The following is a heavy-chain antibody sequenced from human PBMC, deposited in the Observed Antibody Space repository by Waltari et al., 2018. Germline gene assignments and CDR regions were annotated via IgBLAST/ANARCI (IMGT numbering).Heavy chain of an antibody. CDR1: GYTFTDYY. J-gene: IGHJ6*03. V-gene: IGHV1-69-2*01. Sequence: EVQLVQSGAEVKKPGATVKISCKVSGYTFTDYYMHWVQQAPGKGLEWMGLGDPEDGETIYAEKFQGRVTITADTSTDTAYMELSSLRSEDTAVYYCARARRWLQFEPRGYYYYMDVWGKGTTVTISS. CDR3: ARARRWLQFEPRGYYYYMDV. D-gene: IGHD5-12*01. CDR2: GDPEDGET.